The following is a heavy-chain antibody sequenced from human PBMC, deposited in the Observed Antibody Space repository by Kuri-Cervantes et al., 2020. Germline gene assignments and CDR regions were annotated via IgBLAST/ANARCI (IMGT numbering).Heavy chain of an antibody. CDR2: IYPGDSDT. V-gene: IGHV5-51*01. CDR3: ARHVSRYDSSGYYYC. Sequence: GGSLRLSCKGSGYSFTSYWIGWVRQMPGKGLEWMGIIYPGDSDTRYSPSFQGQVAISADKSISTAYLQWSSLKASDTAMYYCARHVSRYDSSGYYYCWGQGTLVTVSS. J-gene: IGHJ4*02. D-gene: IGHD3-22*01. CDR1: GYSFTSYW.